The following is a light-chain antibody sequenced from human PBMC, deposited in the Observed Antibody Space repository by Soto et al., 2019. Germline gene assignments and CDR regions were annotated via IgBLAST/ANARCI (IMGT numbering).Light chain of an antibody. V-gene: IGLV2-14*01. Sequence: SVRTQPASLSGSPGQSITLSSPGTSSDIGAYDYVSWFQQHPGKAPKLMISEVNNRPSGVSNRFSGSKSGNTAYLTISGLQVEDEDDYFCFSFKTTSTHVFGTGNKGTVL. CDR3: FSFKTTSTHV. J-gene: IGLJ1*01. CDR2: EVN. CDR1: SSDIGAYDY.